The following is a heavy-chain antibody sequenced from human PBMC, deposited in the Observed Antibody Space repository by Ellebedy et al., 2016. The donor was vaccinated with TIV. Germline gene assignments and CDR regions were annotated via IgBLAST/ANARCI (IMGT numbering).Heavy chain of an antibody. CDR2: IRDKARSFST. J-gene: IGHJ5*02. Sequence: PGGSLRLSCAASGFTFNNYSMKWVRQAPGKGLEWVGRIRDKARSFSTEYAASVKGIFSISTEESKNSLYLQMNSLKTEDTAVYYCARSPLGTEPCDLWGQGTLVTVSS. V-gene: IGHV3-72*01. D-gene: IGHD1-7*01. CDR3: ARSPLGTEPCDL. CDR1: GFTFNNYS.